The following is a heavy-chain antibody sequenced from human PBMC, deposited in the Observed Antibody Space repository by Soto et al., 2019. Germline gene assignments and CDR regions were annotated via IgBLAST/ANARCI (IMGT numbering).Heavy chain of an antibody. Sequence: GGSLRLSCAASGFSVSSNYMSWVRQAPGKGLEWVSVIYSGGTTYYADSVKGRFTIFRDNSKNTLYLQMNSLRAEDTAVYYCARDPLWGTAMVLWYFDLWGRGTLVTVSS. J-gene: IGHJ2*01. CDR3: ARDPLWGTAMVLWYFDL. CDR2: IYSGGTT. D-gene: IGHD5-18*01. CDR1: GFSVSSNY. V-gene: IGHV3-66*01.